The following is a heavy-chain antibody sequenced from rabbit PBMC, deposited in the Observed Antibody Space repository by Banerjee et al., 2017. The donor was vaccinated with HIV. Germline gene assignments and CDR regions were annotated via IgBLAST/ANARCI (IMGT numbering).Heavy chain of an antibody. V-gene: IGHV1S45*01. J-gene: IGHJ2*01. CDR1: GFSFISNWY. Sequence: QEQLEESGGDLVKPGASLTLTCTVSGFSFISNWYMAWVRQAPGKGLEWVASIYTGDDSTYYASWAKGRFTISKTSSTTVTLQLNSLTAADTATYLCARGYPGYVGYDNATVDAFDPRGPGTL. CDR3: ARGYPGYVGYDNATVDAFDP. D-gene: IGHD6-1*01. CDR2: IYTGDDST.